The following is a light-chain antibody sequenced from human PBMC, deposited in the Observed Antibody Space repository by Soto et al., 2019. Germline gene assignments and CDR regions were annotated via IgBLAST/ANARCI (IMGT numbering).Light chain of an antibody. CDR1: QSVSSGY. J-gene: IGKJ1*01. V-gene: IGKV3D-20*02. Sequence: EIVLTQSPGTLSLSPGERATLSCRASQSVSSGYLAWYQQKPGQAPRLLIYDASNRATGIPARFSGSGSGTDFTLTISSLEPEDFAVYYCQQRSNWLTFGQGTKVDIK. CDR2: DAS. CDR3: QQRSNWLT.